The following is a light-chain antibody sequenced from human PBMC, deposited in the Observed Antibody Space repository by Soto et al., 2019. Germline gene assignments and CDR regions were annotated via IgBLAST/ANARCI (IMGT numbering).Light chain of an antibody. Sequence: QSVLTKPPSASGSPGQSVTISCTGSSSDVGGYNYVSWYQQHPGKAPKLMIYEVSKRPSGVPDRLSGSKSGNTASLTVSGLQAEEEDDYYCSAYGGSNTVVFGGGTKLTVL. J-gene: IGLJ2*01. V-gene: IGLV2-8*01. CDR3: SAYGGSNTVV. CDR2: EVS. CDR1: SSDVGGYNY.